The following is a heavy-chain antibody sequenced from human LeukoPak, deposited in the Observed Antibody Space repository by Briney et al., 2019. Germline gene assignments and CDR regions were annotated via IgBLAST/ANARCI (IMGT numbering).Heavy chain of an antibody. CDR1: GGSISSSSYH. Sequence: SETLSLTCVSGGSISSSSYHWGWIRPPPGKGLEWIGTIYYSGSTYYNPSLKSRVTISVDTSKDQFSLKLSSVTAADTAVYYCARLVGATNGFDIWGQGTMVTVSS. D-gene: IGHD1-26*01. V-gene: IGHV4-39*01. CDR3: ARLVGATNGFDI. J-gene: IGHJ3*02. CDR2: IYYSGST.